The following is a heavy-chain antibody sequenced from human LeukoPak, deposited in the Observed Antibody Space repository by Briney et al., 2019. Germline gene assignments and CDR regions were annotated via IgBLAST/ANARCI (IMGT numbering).Heavy chain of an antibody. CDR1: GGSISSYY. D-gene: IGHD4-17*01. V-gene: IGHV4-59*01. Sequence: SETLSLTCTDSGGSISSYYWSWIRQPPGKGLEWMAYIYYGGSTNYNPSLTSRATISVDTSKNKFSLKLSSVTAEDTAVYYCAGGMGYCDYRDYWGQGTLHSVS. J-gene: IGHJ4*02. CDR2: IYYGGST. CDR3: AGGMGYCDYRDY.